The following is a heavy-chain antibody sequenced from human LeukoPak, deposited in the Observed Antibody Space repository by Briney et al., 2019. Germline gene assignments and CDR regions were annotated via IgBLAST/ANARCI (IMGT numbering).Heavy chain of an antibody. J-gene: IGHJ6*03. Sequence: GGSLRLSCAASGFTFSSYEMNWVRQAPGKGLEWVSSISSSSSYIYYADSVKGRFTISRDNAKNSLYLQMNSLRAEDTAVYYCARVTMVRGRYYYMDVWGKGTTVTVSS. D-gene: IGHD3-10*01. V-gene: IGHV3-21*01. CDR3: ARVTMVRGRYYYMDV. CDR1: GFTFSSYE. CDR2: ISSSSSYI.